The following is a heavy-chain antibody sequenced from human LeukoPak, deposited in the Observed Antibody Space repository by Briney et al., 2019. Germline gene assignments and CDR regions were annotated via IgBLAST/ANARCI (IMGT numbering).Heavy chain of an antibody. D-gene: IGHD3-9*01. CDR1: GGSISSYY. CDR2: IYYSGST. J-gene: IGHJ5*02. Sequence: PSETLSLTCTVSGGSISSYYWSWIRQPPGKGLEWIGYIYYSGSTNYNPSLKSPVTISVDTSKNQFSLKLSSVTAADTAVYYCARVLRYFDWLPYNWFDPWGQGTLVTVSS. CDR3: ARVLRYFDWLPYNWFDP. V-gene: IGHV4-59*01.